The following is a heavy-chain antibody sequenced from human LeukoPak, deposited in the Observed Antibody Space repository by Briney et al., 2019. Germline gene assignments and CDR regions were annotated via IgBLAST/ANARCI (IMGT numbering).Heavy chain of an antibody. J-gene: IGHJ4*02. V-gene: IGHV3-11*01. CDR3: ARDISAYYYGSGSLRGAFDI. D-gene: IGHD3-10*01. Sequence: PGGSLRLSCAASGFTFSDYYMSWIRQAPGKGLEWVSYISSSGSTIYYADSVKGRFTISRDNAKNSLYLQMNSLRAEDTAVYYCARDISAYYYGSGSLRGAFDIWGQGALVTVFS. CDR1: GFTFSDYY. CDR2: ISSSGSTI.